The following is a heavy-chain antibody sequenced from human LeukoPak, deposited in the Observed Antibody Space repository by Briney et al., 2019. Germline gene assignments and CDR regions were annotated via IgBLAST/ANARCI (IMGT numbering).Heavy chain of an antibody. Sequence: ASVTVSCTASVYTFTVYYMDWVRQAPGQGLEWMGWINPNSGGTNYAQKFQGRVTMTRDTSNSTAYMELSRLRSDDTAVYYCAIYGDQRNDDNWFDPWGQGTLVTVTS. CDR2: INPNSGGT. J-gene: IGHJ5*02. CDR1: VYTFTVYY. D-gene: IGHD4-17*01. CDR3: AIYGDQRNDDNWFDP. V-gene: IGHV1-2*02.